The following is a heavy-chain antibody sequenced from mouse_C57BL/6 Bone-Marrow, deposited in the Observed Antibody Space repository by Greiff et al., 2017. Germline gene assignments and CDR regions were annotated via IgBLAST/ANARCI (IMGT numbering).Heavy chain of an antibody. CDR2: IWRGGST. Sequence: QVQLKESGPGLVQPSQSLSITCTVSGFSLTSYGVHWVRQSPGKGLEWLGVIWRGGSTDYNAAFMSRLSITKDNSKSQVFFKMNSLQADDTAIYYCAKFLRIHYYGSSKAWFAYWGQGTLVTVSA. CDR1: GFSLTSYG. CDR3: AKFLRIHYYGSSKAWFAY. D-gene: IGHD1-1*01. J-gene: IGHJ3*01. V-gene: IGHV2-5*01.